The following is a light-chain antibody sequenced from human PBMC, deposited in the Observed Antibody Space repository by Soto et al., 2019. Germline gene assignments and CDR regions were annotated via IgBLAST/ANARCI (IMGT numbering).Light chain of an antibody. CDR2: DVS. CDR1: QSVGNC. V-gene: IGKV3-11*01. J-gene: IGKJ5*01. Sequence: EIVLTQSPATLSLSPGERATLSCRASQSVGNCLAWYQQKPGQAPRLLIYDVSSRAPGIPARFSGSGSGTDFTLTISSLEPEDFEVYYCQQCNNWPPIPFGQGTRLEIK. CDR3: QQCNNWPPIP.